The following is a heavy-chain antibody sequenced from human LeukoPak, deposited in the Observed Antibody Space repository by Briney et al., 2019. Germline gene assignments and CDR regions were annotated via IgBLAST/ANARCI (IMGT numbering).Heavy chain of an antibody. CDR2: IYYSGST. V-gene: IGHV4-59*01. D-gene: IGHD6-13*01. Sequence: SETLSLTCTVSGGSISSYYWSWIRQPPAKGLEWMGYIYYSGSTNYNPSLKSRVTISVDTSKNQCALKLSSVTAADTAVYYCARAMGILAPMDVWGKGTTVTVSS. J-gene: IGHJ6*04. CDR3: ARAMGILAPMDV. CDR1: GGSISSYY.